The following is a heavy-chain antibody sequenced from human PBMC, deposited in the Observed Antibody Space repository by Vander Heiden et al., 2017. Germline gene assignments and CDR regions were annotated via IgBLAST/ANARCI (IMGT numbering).Heavy chain of an antibody. D-gene: IGHD3-3*01. V-gene: IGHV3-74*01. CDR2: INSDGGST. J-gene: IGHJ6*02. CDR3: ARDIIPYDFWSGYNGMDV. CDR1: GFTFSSYW. Sequence: EVQLVEYGGGLVQPGGSLRLSCAASGFTFSSYWMHWVGQAPGRGLVWVSRINSDGGSTSYADSVKGRFTISRDNAKNTLYLQMNSLRAEDTAVYYCARDIIPYDFWSGYNGMDVWGQGTTVTVSS.